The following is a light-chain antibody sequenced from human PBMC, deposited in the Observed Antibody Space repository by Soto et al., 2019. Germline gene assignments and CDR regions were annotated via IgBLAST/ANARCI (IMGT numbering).Light chain of an antibody. V-gene: IGLV1-47*01. Sequence: QSVLTQPPSASGTPGQRVTISCSGSSSNIGSNYVYWYHQLPGTAPKLVIYRNNQRPSGIPDRISGSKSGTSASLAISGIRSEDEADYYCAACDDRLSGLVFGRGTKVTVL. CDR1: SSNIGSNY. J-gene: IGLJ2*01. CDR2: RNN. CDR3: AACDDRLSGLV.